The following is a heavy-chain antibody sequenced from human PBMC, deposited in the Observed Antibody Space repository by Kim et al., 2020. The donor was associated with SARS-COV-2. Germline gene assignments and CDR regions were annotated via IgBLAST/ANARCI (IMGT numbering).Heavy chain of an antibody. CDR3: ARVLGDIVVVPAAISWVMDV. D-gene: IGHD2-2*02. Sequence: SETLSLTCAVYGGSFSGYYWSWIRQPLGKGLEWIGEINHSGSTNYNPSLKSRVTISVDTSKNQFSLKLSSVTAADTAVYYCARVLGDIVVVPAAISWVMDVWGQGTTVTVSS. V-gene: IGHV4-34*01. J-gene: IGHJ6*02. CDR2: INHSGST. CDR1: GGSFSGYY.